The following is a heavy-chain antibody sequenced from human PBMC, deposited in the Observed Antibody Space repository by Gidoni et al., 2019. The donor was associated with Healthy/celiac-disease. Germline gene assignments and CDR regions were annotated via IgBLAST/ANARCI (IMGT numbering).Heavy chain of an antibody. CDR2: INHSGST. CDR1: GGSFSGYY. V-gene: IGHV4-34*01. CDR3: ASGGRWLRGDY. D-gene: IGHD5-12*01. Sequence: QVQLQQWGAGLLKPSETLSLTCAVYGGSFSGYYWSWIRQPPGKGLEWIGEINHSGSTNYNPSLKSRVTISVDTSKNQFSLKLSSVTAADTAVYYCASGGRWLRGDYWGQGTLVTVSS. J-gene: IGHJ4*02.